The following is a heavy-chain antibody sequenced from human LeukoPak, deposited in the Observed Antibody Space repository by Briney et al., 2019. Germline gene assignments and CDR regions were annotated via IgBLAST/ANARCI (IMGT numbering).Heavy chain of an antibody. J-gene: IGHJ4*02. CDR3: TSLGFDPDY. Sequence: GGSLRLSCAASGFTFSTYGMNWVRQAPGKGLEWISYISSDNSIIYYADSVKGRFTISRDNAKNSLHLQMNSLRAEDTAVYYCTSLGFDPDYWGQGTLVTVSS. CDR1: GFTFSTYG. D-gene: IGHD3-9*01. V-gene: IGHV3-48*04. CDR2: ISSDNSII.